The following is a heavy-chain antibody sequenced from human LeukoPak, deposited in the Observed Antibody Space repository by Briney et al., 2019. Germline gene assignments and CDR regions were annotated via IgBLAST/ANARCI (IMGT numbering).Heavy chain of an antibody. Sequence: ASVKVSCKVSGYTLTELSMHWVRQAPGKGLEWMGGFDPEDGETIYAQKFQGRVTMTEDTSTDTAYMELSSLRSEDTAVYYCARAFGVATTYYYYYGMDVWGQGTTVTVSS. CDR1: GYTLTELS. CDR2: FDPEDGET. V-gene: IGHV1-24*01. CDR3: ARAFGVATTYYYYYGMDV. J-gene: IGHJ6*02. D-gene: IGHD3-3*01.